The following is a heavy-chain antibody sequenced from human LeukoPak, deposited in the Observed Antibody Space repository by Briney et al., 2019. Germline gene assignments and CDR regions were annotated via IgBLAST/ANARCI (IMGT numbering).Heavy chain of an antibody. J-gene: IGHJ2*01. V-gene: IGHV3-53*01. CDR3: ARVGDHFHWFLDL. D-gene: IGHD2-21*01. Sequence: GGSLRLSCAASGFTVSTNYMNWVRQAPGKWLEWVSILYSGSDTYYSDSVKGRFTISRDDSRNTLFLHMSSLKVEDTAIYFCARVGDHFHWFLDLWGRGTLVGVSS. CDR1: GFTVSTNY. CDR2: LYSGSDT.